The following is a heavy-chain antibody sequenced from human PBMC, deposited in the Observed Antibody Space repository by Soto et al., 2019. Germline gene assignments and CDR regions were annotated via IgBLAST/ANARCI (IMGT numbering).Heavy chain of an antibody. CDR3: VRLIGNSWLDF. CDR1: GDSVSSSSVT. D-gene: IGHD1-26*01. V-gene: IGHV6-1*01. CDR2: TYYRSKWYN. Sequence: QVQLQQSEPALVKPSQTLSLTCAISGDSVSSSSVTWNWIRQYPSRGLEWLGRTYYRSKWYNDYAESVKSRITINPDTSKNQFSLHLNSVTPEDTAVYYCVRLIGNSWLDFWGQGTLVTVSS. J-gene: IGHJ5*01.